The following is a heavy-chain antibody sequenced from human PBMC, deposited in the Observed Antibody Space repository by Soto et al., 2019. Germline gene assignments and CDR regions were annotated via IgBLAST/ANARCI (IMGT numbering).Heavy chain of an antibody. CDR3: ARDLPATYSGSYYVSQYYYYYYGMDV. Sequence: GGSLRLSCAASGFTFSSYGMHWVRQAPGKGLEWVAVIWYDGSNKYYADSVKGRFTISRDNSKNTLYLQMNSLRAEDTAVYYCARDLPATYSGSYYVSQYYYYYYGMDVWGQGTTVTVSS. J-gene: IGHJ6*02. CDR2: IWYDGSNK. D-gene: IGHD1-26*01. CDR1: GFTFSSYG. V-gene: IGHV3-33*01.